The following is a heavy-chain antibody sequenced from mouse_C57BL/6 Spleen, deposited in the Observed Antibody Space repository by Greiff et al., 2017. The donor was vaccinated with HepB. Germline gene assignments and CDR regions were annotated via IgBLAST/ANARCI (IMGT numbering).Heavy chain of an antibody. CDR1: GFTFSDYR. Sequence: EVQRVESGGGLVKPGGSLKLSCAASGFTFSDYRMHWVRQAPEKGLEWVAYISSGSSTIYYADTVKGRFTISRDNAKNTLFLQMTSLRSEDTAMYYCAKDYGSSYAWFAYWGQGTLVTVSA. J-gene: IGHJ3*01. D-gene: IGHD1-1*01. CDR3: AKDYGSSYAWFAY. CDR2: ISSGSSTI. V-gene: IGHV5-17*01.